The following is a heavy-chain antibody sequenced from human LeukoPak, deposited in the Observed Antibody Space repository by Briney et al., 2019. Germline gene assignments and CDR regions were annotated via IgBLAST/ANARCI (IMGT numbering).Heavy chain of an antibody. CDR3: ARRRRRDGYNFSFDY. CDR1: GYTFTSYW. D-gene: IGHD5-24*01. CDR2: IYSGDTNT. Sequence: GESVKISCKGSGYTFTSYWIGWVRQMPGKGLEWMGIIYSGDTNTKYSPSFQGQVTISADKSISTAYLQWSSLKASDTAIYYCARRRRRDGYNFSFDYWGQGTLVSVPS. V-gene: IGHV5-51*01. J-gene: IGHJ4*02.